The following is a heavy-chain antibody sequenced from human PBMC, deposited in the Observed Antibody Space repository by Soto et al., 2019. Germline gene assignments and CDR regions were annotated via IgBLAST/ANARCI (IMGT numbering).Heavy chain of an antibody. CDR2: MSHSGGT. CDR1: GGFVSSGSYY. D-gene: IGHD3-16*01. V-gene: IGHV4-61*01. J-gene: IGHJ3*02. Sequence: SETLSLTCAVYGGFVSSGSYYWSWIRQPPGKGLEWIGEMSHSGGTHFNPSLKSRVTISVDTSKNQFSLNIYSVTAADTALYYCAVFGGGTLTPVVDAFDIGGPGTMVT. CDR3: AVFGGGTLTPVVDAFDI.